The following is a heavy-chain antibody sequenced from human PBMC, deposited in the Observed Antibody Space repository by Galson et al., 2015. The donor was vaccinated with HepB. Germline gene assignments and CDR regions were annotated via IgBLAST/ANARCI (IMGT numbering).Heavy chain of an antibody. CDR1: GFTFSDYF. Sequence: SLRLSCAASGFTFSDYFMTWIRQAPGKGLEGVSHISSTNIYTYYADSVKGRFTISRDNAKDSLHLQMNSLRAEDTAVYYCARGRGYCSSTDCYGNFDFWGQGTLVTVSS. D-gene: IGHD2-2*01. J-gene: IGHJ4*02. CDR3: ARGRGYCSSTDCYGNFDF. CDR2: ISSTNIYT. V-gene: IGHV3-11*03.